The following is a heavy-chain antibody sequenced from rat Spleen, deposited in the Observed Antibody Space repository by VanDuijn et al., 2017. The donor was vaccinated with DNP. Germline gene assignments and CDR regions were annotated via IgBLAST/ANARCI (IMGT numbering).Heavy chain of an antibody. J-gene: IGHJ2*01. CDR1: GFTFSDYN. CDR3: VRVDRDSYAHDY. CDR2: ISPSGAST. D-gene: IGHD1-12*01. Sequence: EVQLVESGGGLVQPGRSLKLSCTASGFTFSDYNMAWVRQTPTKGLEWVASISPSGASTYYRDSVKGRFTISRENAKNTLFLQMTSLRSEDTATYYCVRVDRDSYAHDYWGQGVMVTVSS. V-gene: IGHV5-25*01.